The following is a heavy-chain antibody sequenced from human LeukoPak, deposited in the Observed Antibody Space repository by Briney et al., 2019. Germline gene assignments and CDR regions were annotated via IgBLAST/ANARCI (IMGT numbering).Heavy chain of an antibody. CDR2: IYYSGST. CDR1: GGSISSSSYY. D-gene: IGHD2-15*01. J-gene: IGHJ4*02. CDR3: ARDGPEGIMVVAPTHYFHY. Sequence: SETLSLTCTVSGGSISSSSYYWGWIRQPPGKGLEWIGSIYYSGSTYYNPSLKSRVTMSVHTSKNQFSLKLRSVTAADTAVYYCARDGPEGIMVVAPTHYFHYWGQGTLVTVSS. V-gene: IGHV4-39*07.